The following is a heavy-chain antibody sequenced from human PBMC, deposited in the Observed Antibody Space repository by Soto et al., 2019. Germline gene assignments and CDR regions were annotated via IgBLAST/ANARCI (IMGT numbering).Heavy chain of an antibody. D-gene: IGHD2-15*01. CDR2: FIPIFRTA. Sequence: QVQLVQSGAEVKKPGSSVKVSCKASAGTFSSYAISWVRQAPGQGLEWMGGFIPIFRTADYAQKFQCRVTITADESTSTAYMELSSMRSEDTAVYYCASVETQRYYYGMDVWGQGTTVTVSS. CDR1: AGTFSSYA. CDR3: ASVETQRYYYGMDV. V-gene: IGHV1-69*12. J-gene: IGHJ6*02.